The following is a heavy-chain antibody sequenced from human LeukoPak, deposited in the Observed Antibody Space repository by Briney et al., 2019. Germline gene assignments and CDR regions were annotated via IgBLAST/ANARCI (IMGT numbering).Heavy chain of an antibody. CDR1: GFTFSDHY. V-gene: IGHV3-11*05. D-gene: IGHD5-12*01. J-gene: IGHJ4*02. CDR3: ARDQSIYGYEIFDY. CDR2: ISSVSGYA. Sequence: PGGSLRLSCAASGFTFSDHYMAWIRQAPGKGLEWVSFISSVSGYANYADSVKGRFTISRDNAKNSLYLQMNSLRAEDTAVYYCARDQSIYGYEIFDYWGQGIPATVSS.